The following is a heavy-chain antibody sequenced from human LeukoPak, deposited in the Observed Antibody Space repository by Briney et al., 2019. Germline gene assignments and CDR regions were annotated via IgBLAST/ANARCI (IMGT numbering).Heavy chain of an antibody. CDR3: AAGRRLGELFFDY. Sequence: ASVKVSCKASEGSLGGYSIDWVRQAPGQGLDWVGGINPIFNILYYAQNYQGRVTITADESTNTAYLELDSLKHDDTAVYYCAAGRRLGELFFDYWGQGTLVTVSS. CDR1: EGSLGGYS. CDR2: INPIFNIL. D-gene: IGHD3-10*01. J-gene: IGHJ4*02. V-gene: IGHV1-69*01.